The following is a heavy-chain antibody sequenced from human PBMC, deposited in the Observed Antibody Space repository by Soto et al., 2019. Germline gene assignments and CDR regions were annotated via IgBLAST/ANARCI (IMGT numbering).Heavy chain of an antibody. J-gene: IGHJ5*01. CDR3: ARLSGDGFWKSYSPYNLFES. CDR2: IYSGGSS. D-gene: IGHD3-3*01. V-gene: IGHV3-53*01. Sequence: PGGSMRLSCAASVSTVSSNYMSWVRQAPGKGLEWVSVIYSGGSSFYADSVKGRFTVSRDNSKNTLYHQMNSLRAEDTAIYYCARLSGDGFWKSYSPYNLFESWGQGALVTVSS. CDR1: VSTVSSNY.